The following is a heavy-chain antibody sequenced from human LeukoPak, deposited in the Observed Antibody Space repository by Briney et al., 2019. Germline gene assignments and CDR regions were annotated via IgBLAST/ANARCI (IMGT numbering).Heavy chain of an antibody. D-gene: IGHD5-12*01. J-gene: IGHJ3*02. CDR1: GYSFTSYW. V-gene: IGHV5-51*01. CDR3: AIRGFAWLRDSPQKKAFDI. Sequence: GESLKISCKGSGYSFTSYWIGWVRQMPGKGLEWMGIIYPGDSDTRYSPSFQGQVTISADKSISTAYLQWSSLKASDTAMYYCAIRGFAWLRDSPQKKAFDIWGQGTMVTVSS. CDR2: IYPGDSDT.